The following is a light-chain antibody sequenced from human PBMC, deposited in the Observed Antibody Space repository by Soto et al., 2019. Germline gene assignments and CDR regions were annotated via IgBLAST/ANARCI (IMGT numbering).Light chain of an antibody. J-gene: IGLJ2*01. CDR2: DVS. CDR3: CSHAASDAV. Sequence: QSALTQPRSVSRSPGQSVTISCTGTSSDVGGYNYVSWYQQHPGKAPKLMIYDVSKRPSGVPDRFSGSKSGNTASLTISGLQAEDEADYDCCSHAASDAVFGAGPKVAVL. CDR1: SSDVGGYNY. V-gene: IGLV2-11*01.